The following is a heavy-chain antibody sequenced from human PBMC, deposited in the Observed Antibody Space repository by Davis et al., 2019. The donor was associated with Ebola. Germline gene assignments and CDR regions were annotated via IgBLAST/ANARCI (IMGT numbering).Heavy chain of an antibody. J-gene: IGHJ6*02. CDR2: IWYDGSNK. D-gene: IGHD6-13*01. Sequence: PSETLSLTCAASGFTFSSYGMHWVRQAPGKGLEWVAVIWYDGSNKYYADSVKGRFTISRDNSKNTLYLQMNSLRAEDTAVYYCARAPGYSSSWSYYYGMDVWGQGTTVTVSS. CDR3: ARAPGYSSSWSYYYGMDV. CDR1: GFTFSSYG. V-gene: IGHV3-33*01.